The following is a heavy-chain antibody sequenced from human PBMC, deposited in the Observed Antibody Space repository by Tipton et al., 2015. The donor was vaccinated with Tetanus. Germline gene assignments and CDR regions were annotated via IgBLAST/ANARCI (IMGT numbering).Heavy chain of an antibody. CDR2: ISGSGGST. J-gene: IGHJ4*02. D-gene: IGHD3-9*01. CDR1: GFTFSSYA. Sequence: GSLRLSCAASGFTFSSYAMSWVRQAPGKGLEWVSAISGSGGSTYYADSVKGRFTISRDNPKNTLYLQMNSLRAEDTAVYYCASIGVVGGYFDWSEFFPCFDYWGQGTLVTVSS. CDR3: ASIGVVGGYFDWSEFFPCFDY. V-gene: IGHV3-23*01.